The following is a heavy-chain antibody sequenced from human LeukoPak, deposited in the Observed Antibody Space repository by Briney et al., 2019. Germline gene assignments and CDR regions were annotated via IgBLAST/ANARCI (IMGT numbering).Heavy chain of an antibody. CDR3: ARAGYSSGWYWAGHYFDY. D-gene: IGHD6-19*01. J-gene: IGHJ4*02. Sequence: PSGTLSLTCAVYGGSFSGYYWSWIRQPPGKGLEWIGEINHSGSTNYNPSLKSRVTISVDTSKNQFSLKLSSVTAADTAVYYCARAGYSSGWYWAGHYFDYWGQGTLVTVSS. CDR1: GGSFSGYY. CDR2: INHSGST. V-gene: IGHV4-34*01.